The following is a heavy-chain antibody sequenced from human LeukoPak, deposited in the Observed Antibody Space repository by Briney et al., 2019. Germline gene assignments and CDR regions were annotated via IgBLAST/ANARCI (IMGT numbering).Heavy chain of an antibody. V-gene: IGHV3-30*02. CDR3: AKGAWESTGAIDY. D-gene: IGHD1-1*01. J-gene: IGHJ4*02. Sequence: AGGSLRLSCAASGFTFSSYGMHWVRQAPGKGLEWVAFIRYDGSNKYYADSVKGRFTISRDNSKNTLYLQMNSLRAEDTAVYYCAKGAWESTGAIDYWGQGTLVTVSS. CDR1: GFTFSSYG. CDR2: IRYDGSNK.